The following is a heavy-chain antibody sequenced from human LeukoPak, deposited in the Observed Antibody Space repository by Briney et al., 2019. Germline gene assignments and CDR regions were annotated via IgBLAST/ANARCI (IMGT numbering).Heavy chain of an antibody. V-gene: IGHV3-21*01. CDR3: ARDESGSRFDY. CDR2: ISTSSSYI. CDR1: GFMFHDYA. J-gene: IGHJ4*02. Sequence: GGSLRLSCAAPGFMFHDYAIHWVRQAPGKGLEWVSSISTSSSYIYYADSVKGRFTISRDNAKNSLYLQMSSLRGEDTAVYYCARDESGSRFDYWGQGTLVTVSS. D-gene: IGHD1-26*01.